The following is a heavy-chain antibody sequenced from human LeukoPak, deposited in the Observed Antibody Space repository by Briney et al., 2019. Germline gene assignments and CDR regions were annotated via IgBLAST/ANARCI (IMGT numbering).Heavy chain of an antibody. Sequence: GGSLRLSCAASGFTFSSYAMSWVRHAPGKWLEWVSAISGSGGSTYYADSVKGRFTISRDNSKNTLYLQMNSLRAEDTAVYYCAKDTAMVIPDLLDYWGQGTLVTVSS. V-gene: IGHV3-23*01. CDR2: ISGSGGST. J-gene: IGHJ4*02. CDR1: GFTFSSYA. CDR3: AKDTAMVIPDLLDY. D-gene: IGHD5-18*01.